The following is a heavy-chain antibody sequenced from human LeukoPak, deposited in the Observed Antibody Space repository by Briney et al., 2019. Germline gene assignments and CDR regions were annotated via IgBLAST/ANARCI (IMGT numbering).Heavy chain of an antibody. D-gene: IGHD6-13*01. J-gene: IGHJ4*02. Sequence: LPGGSLRLSCAASAFTFSNYWMSWVRQAPGKGLEWVANIKQDGSEKYYVDSVKGRFTISRDHAKNSLYLQINSLRSEDTAVYYCATQQYGLFDSWGQGTLVTVST. CDR2: IKQDGSEK. V-gene: IGHV3-7*01. CDR3: ATQQYGLFDS. CDR1: AFTFSNYW.